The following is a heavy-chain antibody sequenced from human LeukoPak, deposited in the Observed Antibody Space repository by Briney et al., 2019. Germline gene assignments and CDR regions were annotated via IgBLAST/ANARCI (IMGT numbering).Heavy chain of an antibody. D-gene: IGHD2-2*01. CDR2: IKSKTDGGTT. V-gene: IGHV3-15*01. J-gene: IGHJ3*02. CDR1: GFTFSTYW. CDR3: TTDIIVVVPAATYDAFDI. Sequence: GGSLRLSCVASGFTFSTYWMHWVRQAPGKGLEWVGRIKSKTDGGTTDYAAPVKGRFTISRDESKNTLYLQMNSLKTEDTAVYYCTTDIIVVVPAATYDAFDIWGQGTMVTVSS.